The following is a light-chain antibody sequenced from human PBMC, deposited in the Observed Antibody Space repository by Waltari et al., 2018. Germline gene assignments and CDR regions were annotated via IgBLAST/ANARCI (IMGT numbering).Light chain of an antibody. Sequence: QSVLTQPPSVSGAPGQRVTISCTGSSSNIGAGHDVHWYQQLPGRAPRLLLANTITLPSGFPDRISGANSGTSASLVITGLQAEDEAEFYCQSYDDSLSGYVFGGGTKLTVL. J-gene: IGLJ3*02. CDR3: QSYDDSLSGYV. CDR2: NTI. V-gene: IGLV1-40*01. CDR1: SSNIGAGHD.